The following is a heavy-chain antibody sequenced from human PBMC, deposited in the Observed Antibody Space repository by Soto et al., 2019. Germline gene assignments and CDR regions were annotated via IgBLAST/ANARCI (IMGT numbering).Heavy chain of an antibody. CDR1: GVSINSGGYY. CDR2: IYYTGHT. J-gene: IGHJ3*02. V-gene: IGHV4-31*03. Sequence: QVQLQESGPGLVKPSQTLSLTCSVSGVSINSGGYYWSWIRHHPGKGLEWIGYIYYTGHTFNNASLKSRVAMSLDTSKNQFSLKLSSVTAADTAVYYCARGSQLERDALDIWGQGTMVTVSS. D-gene: IGHD1-1*01. CDR3: ARGSQLERDALDI.